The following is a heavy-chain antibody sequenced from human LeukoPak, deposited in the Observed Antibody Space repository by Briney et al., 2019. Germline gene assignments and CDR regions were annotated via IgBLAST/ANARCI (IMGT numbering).Heavy chain of an antibody. Sequence: SVKVSCKASGGTFSSYAISWVRQAPGQGLEWMGRIIPILGIANYAQKFQGRVTITADKSTSTAYMELSSLRAEDTALYYCAKLPTGYPNWFDPWGQGTLVTVSS. CDR3: AKLPTGYPNWFDP. CDR1: GGTFSSYA. D-gene: IGHD3-9*01. CDR2: IIPILGIA. J-gene: IGHJ5*02. V-gene: IGHV1-69*04.